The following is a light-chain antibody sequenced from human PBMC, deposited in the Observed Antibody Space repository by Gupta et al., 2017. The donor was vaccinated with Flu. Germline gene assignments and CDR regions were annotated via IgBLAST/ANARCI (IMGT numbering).Light chain of an antibody. V-gene: IGKV3-20*01. CDR2: GAS. Sequence: ENELKQFSGNLSFSSGERATVSCRASQSLPRNHLAWYQHKPGQAPRLLIHGASIRATGIPDRFSGSGSGTDFTLTISRLEPEDFAVYYCHQYGSAPATFGQGTKVEIK. J-gene: IGKJ1*01. CDR3: HQYGSAPAT. CDR1: QSLPRNH.